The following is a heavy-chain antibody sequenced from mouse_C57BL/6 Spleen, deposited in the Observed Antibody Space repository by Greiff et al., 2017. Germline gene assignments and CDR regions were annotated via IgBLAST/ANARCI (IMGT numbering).Heavy chain of an antibody. J-gene: IGHJ2*01. D-gene: IGHD1-1*01. Sequence: EVQLQESGGGLVKPGGSLKLSCAASGFTFSDYGMHWVRQAPEKGLEWVAYISSGSSTIYYADTVKGRFTISRDNAKNTLFLQMTSLRSEDTAMYYCARNYYGSSYVALFDYWGQGTTLTVSS. CDR2: ISSGSSTI. CDR3: ARNYYGSSYVALFDY. CDR1: GFTFSDYG. V-gene: IGHV5-17*01.